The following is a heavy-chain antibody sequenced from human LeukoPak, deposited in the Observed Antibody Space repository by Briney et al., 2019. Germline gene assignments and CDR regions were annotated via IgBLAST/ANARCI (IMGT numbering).Heavy chain of an antibody. D-gene: IGHD6-19*01. CDR3: ARDNSPSYSSGWYTLYYYYYGMDV. CDR2: ISYDGSNK. CDR1: GFTFSSYA. Sequence: GGSLRLSCAASGFTFSSYAMHWVRQAPGKGLEWVAVISYDGSNKYYADSVKGRFTTSRDNSKNTLYLQMNSLRAEDTAVYYCARDNSPSYSSGWYTLYYYYYGMDVWGQGTTVTVSS. V-gene: IGHV3-30*04. J-gene: IGHJ6*02.